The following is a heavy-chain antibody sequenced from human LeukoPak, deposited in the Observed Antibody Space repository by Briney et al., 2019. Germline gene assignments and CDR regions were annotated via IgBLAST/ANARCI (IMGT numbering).Heavy chain of an antibody. CDR1: GGSISSGSYY. D-gene: IGHD2-2*02. CDR3: ARDGRYCSSTSCDIIPFDY. CDR2: IYTSGST. Sequence: SETLSLTCTVSGGSISSGSYYWSWIRQPAGKGLEWIGRIYTSGSTNYNPSLKSRVTISVDTSKNQFSLKLSSVTAADTAVYYCARDGRYCSSTSCDIIPFDYWGQGTLVTVSS. J-gene: IGHJ4*02. V-gene: IGHV4-61*02.